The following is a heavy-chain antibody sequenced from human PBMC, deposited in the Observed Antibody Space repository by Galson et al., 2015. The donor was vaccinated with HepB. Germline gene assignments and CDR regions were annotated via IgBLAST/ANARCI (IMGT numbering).Heavy chain of an antibody. CDR2: INGDGSST. CDR1: GFTFSSYW. J-gene: IGHJ3*02. CDR3: AREYAAAGIDAFDI. V-gene: IGHV3-74*01. Sequence: SLRLSCAASGFTFSSYWMHWVRQAPGKGLVWVSRINGDGSSTSYADSVKGRFTISRDNAKNTLYLQMNSLRAEDTAVYYCAREYAAAGIDAFDIWGQGTMVTVSS. D-gene: IGHD6-13*01.